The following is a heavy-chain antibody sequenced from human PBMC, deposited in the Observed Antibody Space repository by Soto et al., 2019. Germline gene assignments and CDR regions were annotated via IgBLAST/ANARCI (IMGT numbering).Heavy chain of an antibody. D-gene: IGHD2-21*02. Sequence: GASVKVSCKAPGGTFSSYAISWVRQAPGQGLEWMGGIIPIFGTANYAQKFQGRVTITADESTSTAYMELSSLRSEDTAVYYCARAWTYCGGDCYSVDYWGQGTLVTVSS. CDR1: GGTFSSYA. V-gene: IGHV1-69*13. CDR3: ARAWTYCGGDCYSVDY. J-gene: IGHJ4*02. CDR2: IIPIFGTA.